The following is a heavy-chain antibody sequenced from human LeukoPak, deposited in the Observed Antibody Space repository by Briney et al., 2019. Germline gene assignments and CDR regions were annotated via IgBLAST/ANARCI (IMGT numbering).Heavy chain of an antibody. Sequence: GGSLRLSCAASGFTFSSYEMNWVRQAPGKGLEWVSYISSSGSTIYYADSVKGRFTISRDNAKHSLYLQMNSLRAEDTAAYYCARAFQELPQLYYYYYMDVWGKGTTVTVSS. CDR2: ISSSGSTI. CDR1: GFTFSSYE. V-gene: IGHV3-48*03. CDR3: ARAFQELPQLYYYYYMDV. D-gene: IGHD6-13*01. J-gene: IGHJ6*03.